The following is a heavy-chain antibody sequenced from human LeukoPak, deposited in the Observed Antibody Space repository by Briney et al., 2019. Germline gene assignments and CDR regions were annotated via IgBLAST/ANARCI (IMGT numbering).Heavy chain of an antibody. Sequence: PSETLSLTCTVSGGSISSYYWSWIRQPAGKGLEWIGRIYTSGSTNYNPSLKSRVTMSVDTSKNQFSLKLSSVTAADTAVYYCARDYFDSSGYPQNYYYYMDVWGKGTTVTISS. CDR1: GGSISSYY. J-gene: IGHJ6*03. V-gene: IGHV4-4*07. CDR2: IYTSGST. D-gene: IGHD3-22*01. CDR3: ARDYFDSSGYPQNYYYYMDV.